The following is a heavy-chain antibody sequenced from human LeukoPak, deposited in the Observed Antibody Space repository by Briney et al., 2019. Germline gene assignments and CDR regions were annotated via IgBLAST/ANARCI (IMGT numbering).Heavy chain of an antibody. J-gene: IGHJ4*02. D-gene: IGHD6-6*01. V-gene: IGHV4-4*07. CDR1: GVSISNYY. CDR2: IYTSGRT. CDR3: ARGSPRPASSNDY. Sequence: SETLSLTCTVSGVSISNYYWIWIRRPAGKGLEWIGRIYTSGRTKYNPSLKSRVTISVDKSKNQFSLKLSSVTAADTAVYYCARGSPRPASSNDYWGQGTLVTVSS.